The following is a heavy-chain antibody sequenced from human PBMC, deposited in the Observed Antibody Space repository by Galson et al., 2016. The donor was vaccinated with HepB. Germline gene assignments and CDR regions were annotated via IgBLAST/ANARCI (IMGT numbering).Heavy chain of an antibody. D-gene: IGHD2-15*01. CDR2: IDPTGGST. CDR1: GYTFTTYF. V-gene: IGHV1-46*01. Sequence: SVKVSCKASGYTFTTYFMHWLRQAPGQGLEWMGIIDPTGGSTTYAQKFQGRVTMIRDTSTRIVYMELSSLRSEGTAVYYCAREGDCGGGSCFGYWGQGTLVTVSS. J-gene: IGHJ4*02. CDR3: AREGDCGGGSCFGY.